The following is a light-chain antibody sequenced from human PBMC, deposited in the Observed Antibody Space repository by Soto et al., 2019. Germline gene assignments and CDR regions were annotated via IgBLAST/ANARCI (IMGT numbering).Light chain of an antibody. CDR1: QGIGDD. CDR2: AAS. Sequence: DIQMTQSPSSLSASVGDRVIITCRASQGIGDDLGWYQQKPGKAPKRLIYAASSLQSGVPSRFSGSGSGTDFTLTISSLQSEDFTVYYCQQYNNWPPWTFGQGTKVEIK. CDR3: QQYNNWPPWT. J-gene: IGKJ1*01. V-gene: IGKV1-17*01.